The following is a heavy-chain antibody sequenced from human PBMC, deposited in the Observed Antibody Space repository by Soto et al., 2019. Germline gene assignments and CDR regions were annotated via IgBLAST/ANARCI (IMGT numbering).Heavy chain of an antibody. D-gene: IGHD5-18*01. J-gene: IGHJ4*02. V-gene: IGHV3-23*01. Sequence: GGSLRLSCAASGFTFSSYAMSCVRQAPGKGLEWVSSIGVSDGSTYYADSVKGRFTISRDNSENTLYLQMNGPRAEDTAVYYCVKDTPAWRQVWGYDYWGQGALVTAPQ. CDR2: IGVSDGST. CDR3: VKDTPAWRQVWGYDY. CDR1: GFTFSSYA.